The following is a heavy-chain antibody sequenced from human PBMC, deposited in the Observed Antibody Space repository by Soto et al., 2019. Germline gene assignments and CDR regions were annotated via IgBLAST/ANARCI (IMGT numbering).Heavy chain of an antibody. D-gene: IGHD3-10*01. V-gene: IGHV2-26*01. Sequence: QVTLKESGPVLVKPTETLTLTCTVSGFSLCNARMGVSWIRQPPGKAPEWLAHIFSNDEKSYSTSLKSRLTISKDTSKSQVVLTMTNMDPVDTATYYCARASITMVRGVIGDPGAFDIWGQGTMVTVSS. J-gene: IGHJ3*02. CDR2: IFSNDEK. CDR3: ARASITMVRGVIGDPGAFDI. CDR1: GFSLCNARMG.